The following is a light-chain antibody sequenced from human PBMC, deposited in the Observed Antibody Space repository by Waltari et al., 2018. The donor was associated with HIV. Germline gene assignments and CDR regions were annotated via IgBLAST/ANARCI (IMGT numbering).Light chain of an antibody. CDR3: AAWDDGVNGWV. CDR2: SNN. V-gene: IGLV1-44*01. J-gene: IGLJ3*02. Sequence: QSVLTRSPPASGTPGQGVTTPCPETASTFPANPVGWSQEFSGTPPKLLIHSNNQRPPGVTDRFSGTKSGTAASLAISGLQSEDEADYYCAAWDDGVNGWVFGGGTKLTVL. CDR1: ASTFPANP.